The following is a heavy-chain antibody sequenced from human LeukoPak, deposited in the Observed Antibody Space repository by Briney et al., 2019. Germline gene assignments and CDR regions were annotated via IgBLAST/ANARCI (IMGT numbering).Heavy chain of an antibody. CDR3: ARVRSQVGSRWFDS. CDR1: GFPFSTNY. J-gene: IGHJ5*01. CDR2: INTGGSA. V-gene: IGHV3-53*01. D-gene: IGHD1-26*01. Sequence: GGSLRLSCAASGFPFSTNYMSWVRQAPGKGLEWVSVINTGGSAFYADSVKGRFTISRDNYNNTLYLQMNSLRAEDTAVYYCARVRSQVGSRWFDSWGRGILVTVSS.